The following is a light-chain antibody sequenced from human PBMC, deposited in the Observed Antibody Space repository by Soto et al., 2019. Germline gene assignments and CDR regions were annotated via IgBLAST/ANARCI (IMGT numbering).Light chain of an antibody. Sequence: EIVMTQSPGTLSLSPGDTATLSCRASQSLGSDLAWYQQKPGQAPRLLIFGASARPTGIPARISGSGSGTEFTLTISSPQSEDSATYYCQQYRSWPHATFGGGTKVDIK. CDR2: GAS. CDR1: QSLGSD. V-gene: IGKV3-15*01. J-gene: IGKJ4*01. CDR3: QQYRSWPHAT.